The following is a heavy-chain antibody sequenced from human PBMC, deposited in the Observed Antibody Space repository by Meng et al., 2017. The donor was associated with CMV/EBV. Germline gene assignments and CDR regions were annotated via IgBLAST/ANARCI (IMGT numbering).Heavy chain of an antibody. Sequence: GGSLRLSCAASGFTFSNFAMNWVRQAPGKGLEWVSSISGSGVSTNYADSVKGRFTVSRDNSKNTLYLQTNSLRAEDTAVYYCAKGRGDSDYDFEYWGRGTLVTVSS. J-gene: IGHJ4*02. CDR3: AKGRGDSDYDFEY. CDR2: ISGSGVST. CDR1: GFTFSNFA. D-gene: IGHD5-12*01. V-gene: IGHV3-23*01.